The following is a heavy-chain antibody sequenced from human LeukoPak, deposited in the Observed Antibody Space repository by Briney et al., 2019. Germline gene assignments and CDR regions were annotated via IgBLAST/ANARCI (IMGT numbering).Heavy chain of an antibody. CDR3: AKASSRSSQFGAFDI. Sequence: GGSLRLSCAASGNYWMHWVRQVPGKGLVWVSHINSDGSWTSYADSVKGRFTISRDNSKNTLYLQMNSLRAEDTAVYYCAKASSRSSQFGAFDIWGQGTMVTVSS. CDR1: GNYW. CDR2: INSDGSWT. V-gene: IGHV3-74*01. J-gene: IGHJ3*02. D-gene: IGHD1-26*01.